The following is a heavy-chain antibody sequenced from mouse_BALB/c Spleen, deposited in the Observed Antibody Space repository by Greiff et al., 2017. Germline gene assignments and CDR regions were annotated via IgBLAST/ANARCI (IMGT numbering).Heavy chain of an antibody. CDR1: GYSFTGYY. Sequence: EVKLQQSGPELVKPGASVKLSCTASGYSFTGYYMNWVKQSPGQNLEWIGLIDPYNGGTSYNQKFKGKATITVDKSSSTAYMELLSLTSEDSAVYYCGGRDSSDGDALDYWGQGTLVTVSA. CDR3: GGRDSSDGDALDY. J-gene: IGHJ3*01. CDR2: IDPYNGGT. V-gene: IGHV1-34*02. D-gene: IGHD1-1*01.